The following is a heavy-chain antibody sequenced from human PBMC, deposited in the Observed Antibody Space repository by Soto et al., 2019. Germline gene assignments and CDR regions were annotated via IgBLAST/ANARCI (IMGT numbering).Heavy chain of an antibody. CDR2: ISSSGSTI. V-gene: IGHV3-48*03. J-gene: IGHJ4*02. CDR3: ARGAVTPYY. CDR1: GFTFSSYE. D-gene: IGHD4-17*01. Sequence: GGSLRLSCAASGFTFSSYEMNWVRQAPGKGLEWVSYISSSGSTIYYADSVKGRFTISRDNAKNSLYLQMNSLRAEDTAIYYCARGAVTPYYWGQGTLVTVSS.